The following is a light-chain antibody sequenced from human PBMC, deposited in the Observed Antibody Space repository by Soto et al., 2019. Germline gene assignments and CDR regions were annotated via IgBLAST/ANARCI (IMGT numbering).Light chain of an antibody. J-gene: IGLJ1*01. CDR1: SSDVGGYNH. V-gene: IGLV2-14*01. CDR2: DVS. CDR3: SSYTRSSARG. Sequence: QSALTQSASVSGSPGQSITISCTGTSSDVGGYNHVSWYQQHPGKAPKLLIYDVSNRPSGISNRFSGSKSGNTASLTISGLQAEDEADYFCSSYTRSSARGFGTGTKVT.